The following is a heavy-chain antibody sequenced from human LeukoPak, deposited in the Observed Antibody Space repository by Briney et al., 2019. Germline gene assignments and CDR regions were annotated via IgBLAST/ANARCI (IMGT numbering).Heavy chain of an antibody. Sequence: SETLSLTCTVSGGSISSYYWGWIRQPPGKGLEWIGSIYHSGSTYYNPSLKSRVTISVDTSKNQFSLKLSSVTAADTAVYYCARDRTTTKPRGVYYYYYMDVWGKGTTVTVPS. CDR1: GGSISSYY. V-gene: IGHV4-38-2*02. D-gene: IGHD4-11*01. CDR2: IYHSGST. CDR3: ARDRTTTKPRGVYYYYYMDV. J-gene: IGHJ6*03.